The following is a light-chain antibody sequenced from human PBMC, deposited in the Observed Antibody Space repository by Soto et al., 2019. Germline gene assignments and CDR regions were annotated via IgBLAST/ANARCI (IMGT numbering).Light chain of an antibody. CDR1: TSDVGGYNY. CDR3: SSYASSGTLV. V-gene: IGLV2-14*01. CDR2: EVR. J-gene: IGLJ3*02. Sequence: QSALTQPASVSGSPGQSITISCTGTTSDVGGYNYVSWQQQHPGKAPKLMIHEVRYRPSGVSNRFSGSKSGNTASLTISGLQAEDEADYYCSSYASSGTLVFGGGTKLTVL.